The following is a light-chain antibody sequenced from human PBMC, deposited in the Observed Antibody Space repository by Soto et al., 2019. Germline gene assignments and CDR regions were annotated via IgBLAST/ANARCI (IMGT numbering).Light chain of an antibody. CDR2: GAS. CDR1: QSVSSY. Sequence: EIVMTQSPATLSVSPGERATLSCRASQSVSSYLAWYQQKPGQAPRLLIYGASTRATGIPARFSGSGSGTEFTLTISSLQYEDVAVYYCQQYDNWPSITFGQGTRLEIK. CDR3: QQYDNWPSIT. V-gene: IGKV3-15*01. J-gene: IGKJ5*01.